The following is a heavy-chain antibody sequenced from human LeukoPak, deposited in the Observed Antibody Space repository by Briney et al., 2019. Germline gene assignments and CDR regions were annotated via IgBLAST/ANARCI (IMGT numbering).Heavy chain of an antibody. V-gene: IGHV4-59*11. J-gene: IGHJ6*03. CDR2: IYYSGST. D-gene: IGHD6-6*01. CDR1: GGSISSHY. CDR3: ARGVIVSSSSHYYYYYMDA. Sequence: SETLSLTCTVSGGSISSHYWSWIRQPPGKGLEWIGYIYYSGSTNYNPSLKSRVTISVDTSKNQFSLKLSSVTAADTAVYYCARGVIVSSSSHYYYYYMDAWGKGTTVTVSS.